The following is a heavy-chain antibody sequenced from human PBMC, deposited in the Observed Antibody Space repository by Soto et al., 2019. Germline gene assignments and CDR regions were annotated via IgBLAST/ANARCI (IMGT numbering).Heavy chain of an antibody. J-gene: IGHJ6*02. CDR2: ISAYNGNT. Sequence: ASVKVSCKAAGYTFTSYCISWVRQAPGQGLEWMGWISAYNGNTNYAQKLQGRVTMTTDTSTSTAYMELRSLRSDDTAVYYCARDSSSWYGAMYYYYGMDVWGQGTTVTVSS. CDR1: GYTFTSYC. D-gene: IGHD6-13*01. CDR3: ARDSSSWYGAMYYYYGMDV. V-gene: IGHV1-18*04.